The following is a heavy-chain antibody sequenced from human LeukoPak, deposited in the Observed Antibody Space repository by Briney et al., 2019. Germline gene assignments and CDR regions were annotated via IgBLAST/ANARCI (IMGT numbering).Heavy chain of an antibody. CDR1: GFTFSSYW. Sequence: GGSLRLSCAASGFTFSSYWMSWVRQAPGKGLEWVANIKQDGSEKYYVDSVKGRFTISRDNANNSLYLQMNSLRAEDTAVYYCARGNADYYDSSGLDYWGQGTLVTVSS. J-gene: IGHJ4*02. CDR3: ARGNADYYDSSGLDY. D-gene: IGHD3-22*01. V-gene: IGHV3-7*01. CDR2: IKQDGSEK.